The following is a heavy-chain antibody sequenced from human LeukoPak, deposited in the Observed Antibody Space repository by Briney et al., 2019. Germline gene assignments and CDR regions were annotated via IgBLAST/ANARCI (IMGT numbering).Heavy chain of an antibody. J-gene: IGHJ2*01. D-gene: IGHD3-10*01. CDR1: GGSFSSYS. CDR3: ARGYYPPRSYFDL. V-gene: IGHV4-34*01. CDR2: IIEKGNA. Sequence: PSETLSLTCALYGGSFSSYSWSWTWIRQTPEKGVEWIGEIIEKGNANYNPSLKSRVTIDLDTSKNQFSLKLTSMTTADTAMYHCARGYYPPRSYFDLWGRGTLVTVSS.